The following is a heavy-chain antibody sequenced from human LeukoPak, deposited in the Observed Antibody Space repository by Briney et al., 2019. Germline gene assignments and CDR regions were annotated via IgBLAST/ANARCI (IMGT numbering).Heavy chain of an antibody. J-gene: IGHJ4*02. CDR2: ISPDDSDT. D-gene: IGHD4-17*01. CDR3: ARYRGDYVSLPSPFDY. V-gene: IGHV5-51*01. Sequence: GESLKISCKGSGYRFTDYWIGWVRQMPGKGLEWMGIISPDDSDTRYSPSFQGQVTISADESISTAFLQWSSLKTSDTAMYYCARYRGDYVSLPSPFDYWGQGTLVTVSS. CDR1: GYRFTDYW.